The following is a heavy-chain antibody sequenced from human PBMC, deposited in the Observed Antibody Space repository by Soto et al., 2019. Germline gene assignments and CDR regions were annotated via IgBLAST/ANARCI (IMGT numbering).Heavy chain of an antibody. Sequence: XASLSLTFAVSGFYFGSYAKFWFRNGQGKGLEWVSTIYAAVGSKYYADSVKGRFTISRDNSRDTLFLQMDSLRVEDTAMYFYAKDVMRKDGNEDSDYWGQGTLVTVSS. V-gene: IGHV3-23*01. CDR3: AKDVMRKDGNEDSDY. J-gene: IGHJ4*02. CDR2: IYAAVGSK. CDR1: GFYFGSYA. D-gene: IGHD2-21*01.